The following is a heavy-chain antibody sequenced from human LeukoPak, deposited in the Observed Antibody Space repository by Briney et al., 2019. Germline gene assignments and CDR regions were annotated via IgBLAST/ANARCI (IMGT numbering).Heavy chain of an antibody. CDR1: GYSISSGYY. D-gene: IGHD6-13*01. CDR3: ARQPYSSSWYRD. CDR2: IYHSGST. Sequence: SETLSLTCTVSGYSISSGYYWGWIRQPPGKGLEWIGSIYHSGSTYYNPSLKSRVTISVDTSKNQFSLKLSSVTAADTAVYYCARQPYSSSWYRDWGQGTLATVSS. J-gene: IGHJ4*02. V-gene: IGHV4-38-2*02.